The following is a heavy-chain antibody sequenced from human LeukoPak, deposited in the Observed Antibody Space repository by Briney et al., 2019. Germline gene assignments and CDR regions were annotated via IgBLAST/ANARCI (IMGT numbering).Heavy chain of an antibody. J-gene: IGHJ4*02. V-gene: IGHV1-46*01. D-gene: IGHD3-22*01. CDR3: ARGAGDYYDSSGYYSPTFDY. CDR2: ISPSGGST. CDR1: GYTFTSYY. Sequence: ASVKVSCKASGYTFTSYYMHWVRQAPGRGLEWMGIISPSGGSTSYAQKFQGRVTMTRDTSTSTVYMELSSLRSEDTAVYYCARGAGDYYDSSGYYSPTFDYWGQGTLVTVSS.